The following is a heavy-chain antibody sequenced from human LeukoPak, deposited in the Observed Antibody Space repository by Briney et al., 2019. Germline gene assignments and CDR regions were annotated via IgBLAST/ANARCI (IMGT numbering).Heavy chain of an antibody. J-gene: IGHJ4*02. CDR2: ISSRSSTI. D-gene: IGHD7-27*01. CDR3: ARKGGPLGPPFDN. Sequence: GGSLRLSCAASGFTFSSYSMKWVRQAPGKGLEWVSYISSRSSTIYYADSVKGRFTISRDNATNSLYLQMNSLRAEDTAVYYCARKGGPLGPPFDNWGQGTLVTVSS. CDR1: GFTFSSYS. V-gene: IGHV3-48*04.